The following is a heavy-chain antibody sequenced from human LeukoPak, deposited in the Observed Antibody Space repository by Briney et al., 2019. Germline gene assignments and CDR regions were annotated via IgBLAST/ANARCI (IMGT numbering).Heavy chain of an antibody. CDR2: MNQDGSAK. CDR1: GFTFSNYW. CDR3: ARVLRYCSGGNCYSGGLGYMDV. D-gene: IGHD2-15*01. Sequence: QPGESLRLSCAASGFTFSNYWMTWVRQAPGKGLEWVANMNQDGSAKYYVDSVKGRFTISRDNAKNSLFLQMNSLRAEDTAVYYCARVLRYCSGGNCYSGGLGYMDVWGKGTTVTISS. V-gene: IGHV3-7*03. J-gene: IGHJ6*03.